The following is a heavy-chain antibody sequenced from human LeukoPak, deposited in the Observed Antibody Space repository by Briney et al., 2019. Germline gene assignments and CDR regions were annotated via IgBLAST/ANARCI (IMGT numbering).Heavy chain of an antibody. J-gene: IGHJ4*02. CDR2: INHSGST. Sequence: SETLSLTCTVSGGSISSSSYYWGWIRQPPGKGLEWIGEINHSGSTNYNPSLKSRVTISVDTSKNQFSLKLSSVTAADTAVYYCASVEYSSSGSPVVSRYYFDYWGQGTLVTVSS. D-gene: IGHD6-13*01. CDR3: ASVEYSSSGSPVVSRYYFDY. CDR1: GGSISSSSYY. V-gene: IGHV4-39*07.